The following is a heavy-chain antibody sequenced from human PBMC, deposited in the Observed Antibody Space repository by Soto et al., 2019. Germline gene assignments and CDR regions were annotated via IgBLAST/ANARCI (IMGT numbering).Heavy chain of an antibody. D-gene: IGHD1-1*01. J-gene: IGHJ4*02. CDR3: ARRTGTYHFDS. CDR1: GLTFSGSA. CDR2: IRSKANNYAT. Sequence: ELQLVDSGGGLVQPGGSLKLSCAASGLTFSGSAIHWVRQASGKGLEWVGRIRSKANNYATAYAVSVEGRFTISRDDSNNTAYLQMNSLKTDDTAVYFCARRTGTYHFDSWGQGTLVTVSS. V-gene: IGHV3-73*02.